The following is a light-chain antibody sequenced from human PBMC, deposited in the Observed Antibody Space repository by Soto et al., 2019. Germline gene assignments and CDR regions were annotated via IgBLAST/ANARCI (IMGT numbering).Light chain of an antibody. CDR1: FSDINTYNF. CDR2: DVS. Sequence: QSALTQPASVSGSPGQSITISCTGTFSDINTYNFVSWFRQHPGKAPKLMIYDVSSRPSGVSDRFSGSKSGKTASLTISGLQAEDEADYCCCIYTGTSWVFGGGTQLTVL. J-gene: IGLJ3*02. V-gene: IGLV2-14*01. CDR3: CIYTGTSWV.